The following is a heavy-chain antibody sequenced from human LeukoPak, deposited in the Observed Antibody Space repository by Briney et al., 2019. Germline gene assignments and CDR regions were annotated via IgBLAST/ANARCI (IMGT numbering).Heavy chain of an antibody. CDR2: ISSSGSTI. V-gene: IGHV3-48*03. D-gene: IGHD3-10*01. Sequence: GGSLRLSCAASGFTFSSYEMNWVRQAPGKGLEWVSYISSSGSTIYYADSVKGRLTISRDNAKNSLYLQMNSLRAEDTAVYYCARNMVRGVPTFDYWGQGTLVTVSS. CDR3: ARNMVRGVPTFDY. CDR1: GFTFSSYE. J-gene: IGHJ4*02.